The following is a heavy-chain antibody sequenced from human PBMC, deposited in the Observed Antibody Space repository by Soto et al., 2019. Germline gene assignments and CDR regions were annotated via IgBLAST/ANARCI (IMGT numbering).Heavy chain of an antibody. J-gene: IGHJ6*02. V-gene: IGHV3-43*01. CDR3: AKDIKRAPAPEYYYGMDV. CDR1: GFPFDDYT. CDR2: ISWDGGST. Sequence: GGSLRLSCAASGFPFDDYTMHWVRQAPGKGLEWVSLISWDGGSTYYADSVKGRFTISRDNSKNSLYLQMNSLRTEDTALYYCAKDIKRAPAPEYYYGMDVWGQGTTVTVSS.